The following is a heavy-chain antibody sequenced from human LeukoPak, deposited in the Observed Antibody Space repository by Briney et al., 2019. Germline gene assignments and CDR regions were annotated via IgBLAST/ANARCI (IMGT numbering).Heavy chain of an antibody. J-gene: IGHJ5*02. V-gene: IGHV4-4*02. CDR1: GGSISSSNW. D-gene: IGHD3-9*01. Sequence: PSETLSLTCAVSGGSISSSNWWSWVRQPPGKGLEWIGEIYHSGSTNYNPSLKSRVTISVDKSKNQFSLKLSSVTAADTAVYYCATTLRYFDPGFDPWGQGTLVTVSS. CDR2: IYHSGST. CDR3: ATTLRYFDPGFDP.